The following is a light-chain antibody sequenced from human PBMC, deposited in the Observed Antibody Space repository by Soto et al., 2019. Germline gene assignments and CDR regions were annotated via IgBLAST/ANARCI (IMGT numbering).Light chain of an antibody. CDR3: CSYETSSTYV. J-gene: IGLJ1*01. Sequence: QSALTQPASVSGSPGQSITISCTGTSSDVGSYNLVSWYQHHPGKTPKLMIYEGSRRPSGVSNRFSASKSGNTASLTISGLQAEDEAEYYCCSYETSSTYVFGSGTKGTVL. V-gene: IGLV2-23*01. CDR2: EGS. CDR1: SSDVGSYNL.